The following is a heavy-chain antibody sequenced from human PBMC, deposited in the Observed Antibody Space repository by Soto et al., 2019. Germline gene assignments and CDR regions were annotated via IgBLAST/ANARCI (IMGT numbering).Heavy chain of an antibody. V-gene: IGHV3-23*01. D-gene: IGHD4-17*01. CDR3: AKPSVPRPRKTVTFDF. CDR1: GFTFSSYA. CDR2: ISGSGGST. Sequence: RLSCAASGFTFSSYAMSWVRQAPGKGLEWVSAISGSGGSTYYADSVKGRFTISRDNSKNTLYLQMNSPRAEDTAVYYCAKPSVPRPRKTVTFDFWGQGTLVTVSS. J-gene: IGHJ5*01.